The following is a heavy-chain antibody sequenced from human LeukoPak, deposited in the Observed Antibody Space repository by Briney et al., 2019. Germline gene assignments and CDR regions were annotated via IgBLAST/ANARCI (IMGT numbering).Heavy chain of an antibody. D-gene: IGHD5-12*01. J-gene: IGHJ4*02. CDR2: INSISGEI. Sequence: GGSLRLSCVASGFTFSYYSMNWVRQAPGKGLEWVSYINSISGEIWYADSVKGRFTISRDDAKNTLWLQMTSLRAEDTAVYYCAKWTAVPTNDYWGQGTLVTVSS. CDR3: AKWTAVPTNDY. CDR1: GFTFSYYS. V-gene: IGHV3-48*01.